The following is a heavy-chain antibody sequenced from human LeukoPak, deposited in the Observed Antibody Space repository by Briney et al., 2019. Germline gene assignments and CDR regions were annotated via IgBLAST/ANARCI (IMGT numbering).Heavy chain of an antibody. Sequence: GGSLRLSCAASGFIFRSYGMSWVRQAPGKGLEYVSAISSNGVSTYYANSVKGRFTMSRDNSKNTLYLQMGSLRAEDMAVYYCARGRLVVTALDYWGQGTLVTVSS. CDR1: GFIFRSYG. CDR2: ISSNGVST. J-gene: IGHJ4*02. D-gene: IGHD2-21*02. CDR3: ARGRLVVTALDY. V-gene: IGHV3-64*01.